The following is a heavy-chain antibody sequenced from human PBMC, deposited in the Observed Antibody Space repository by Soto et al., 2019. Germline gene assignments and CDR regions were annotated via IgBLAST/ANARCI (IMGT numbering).Heavy chain of an antibody. J-gene: IGHJ4*02. CDR2: IYHSGNT. CDR1: GDSITSSNW. Sequence: PSETLSLTCAVSGDSITSSNWWTWVRQPPGKGLEWIGEIYHSGNTNYNPSLRSRVTISVDKSKNQFSLKLNFVTAADTAVYYCARGERQQQRDYWGQGTLVTVS. V-gene: IGHV4-4*02. D-gene: IGHD6-13*01. CDR3: ARGERQQQRDY.